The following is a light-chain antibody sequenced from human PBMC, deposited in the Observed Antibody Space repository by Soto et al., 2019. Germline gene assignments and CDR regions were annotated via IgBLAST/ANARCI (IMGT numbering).Light chain of an antibody. CDR2: GAS. V-gene: IGKV3-15*01. CDR1: QSVSSN. J-gene: IGKJ2*02. CDR3: QQYNNWPPWT. Sequence: EIVMTQSPATLSVSPGERATLSCRASQSVSSNLAWYQQKPGQAPRLLIYGASTRATGIPARFSGSGSGTEFTLTISRLQSEAFAVYYCQQYNNWPPWTFGQGTKLEIK.